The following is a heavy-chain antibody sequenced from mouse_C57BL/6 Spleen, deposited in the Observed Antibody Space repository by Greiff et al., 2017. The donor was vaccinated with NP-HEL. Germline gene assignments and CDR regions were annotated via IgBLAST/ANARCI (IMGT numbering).Heavy chain of an antibody. CDR1: GFTFSSYA. J-gene: IGHJ2*01. CDR3: ARDLYDYPFDY. Sequence: EVQRVESGGGLVKPGGSLKLSCAASGFTFSSYAMSWVRQTPEKRLEWVATISDGGSYTYYPDNVKGRFTISRDNAKNNLYLQMSHLKSEDTAMYYCARDLYDYPFDYWGQGTTLTVSS. D-gene: IGHD2-4*01. CDR2: ISDGGSYT. V-gene: IGHV5-4*01.